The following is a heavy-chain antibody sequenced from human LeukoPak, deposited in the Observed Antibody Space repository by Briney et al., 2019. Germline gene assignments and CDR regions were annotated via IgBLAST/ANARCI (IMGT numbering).Heavy chain of an antibody. D-gene: IGHD2/OR15-2a*01. CDR1: GDSVSSNIAT. V-gene: IGHV6-1*01. CDR2: TYYRSKWYN. J-gene: IGHJ4*02. CDR3: ATNRPLDY. Sequence: SQTPLLTCAISGDSVSSNIATWGWIRHSPSRGLEWLGRTYYRSKWYNDYAVSVKSRITINPGTSKNQFSLQLSSVTPEDTAVYYCATNRPLDYWGQGTLVTVSS.